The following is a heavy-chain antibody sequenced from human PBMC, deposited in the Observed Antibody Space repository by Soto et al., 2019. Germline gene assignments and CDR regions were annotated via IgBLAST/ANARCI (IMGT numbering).Heavy chain of an antibody. J-gene: IGHJ4*02. CDR3: ATADRGFNYDILTGYYPDYYFDY. Sequence: VASVKVSCKVSGYTLTELSMHWVRQAPGKGLEWMGGFDPEDGETIYAQKFQGRVTMTEDTSTDTAYMELSSLRSEDTAVYYCATADRGFNYDILTGYYPDYYFDYWGQGTLVTVSS. CDR2: FDPEDGET. CDR1: GYTLTELS. V-gene: IGHV1-24*01. D-gene: IGHD3-9*01.